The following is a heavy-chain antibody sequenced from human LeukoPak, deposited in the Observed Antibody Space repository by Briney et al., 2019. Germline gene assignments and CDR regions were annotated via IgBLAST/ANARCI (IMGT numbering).Heavy chain of an antibody. V-gene: IGHV3-23*01. CDR3: AKVSGYTSGWYVDFDC. D-gene: IGHD6-19*01. CDR1: GFTFSTYA. Sequence: PGGSLRLSCAASGFTFSTYAMNWVRQAPGKGLEWVSGINGGGGSTYYADSVKGRFTTSRDNSKNTSYLQMSSLRAEDTAVYYCAKVSGYTSGWYVDFDCWGQGSLVTVSA. CDR2: INGGGGST. J-gene: IGHJ4*02.